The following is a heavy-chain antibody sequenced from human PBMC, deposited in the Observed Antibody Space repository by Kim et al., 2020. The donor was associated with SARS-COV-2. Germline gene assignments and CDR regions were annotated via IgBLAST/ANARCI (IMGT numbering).Heavy chain of an antibody. V-gene: IGHV3-23*03. J-gene: IGHJ4*02. CDR2: IYSGGSST. Sequence: GGSLRLSCAASGFTFSSYAMSWVRQAPGKGLEWVSVIYSGGSSTYYADSVKGRFTISRDNSKNTLYLQMNSLRAEDTAVYYCAKEANGDSYFDYWGQGTLVTVSS. CDR3: AKEANGDSYFDY. D-gene: IGHD4-17*01. CDR1: GFTFSSYA.